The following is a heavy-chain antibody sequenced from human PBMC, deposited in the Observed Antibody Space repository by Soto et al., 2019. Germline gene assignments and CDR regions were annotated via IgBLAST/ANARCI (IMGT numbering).Heavy chain of an antibody. D-gene: IGHD6-13*01. V-gene: IGHV4-34*01. Sequence: PSETLSLTCAIYAGSLSGSSWNWIRQFPGKGLEWIGEINHRGTINYNPSLKSRVSISVDTARNQFTMKLRSVTAADTAVYYCAAGGGFIASRMVSFDPWGQGTQVTVSS. J-gene: IGHJ5*02. CDR1: AGSLSGSS. CDR3: AAGGGFIASRMVSFDP. CDR2: INHRGTI.